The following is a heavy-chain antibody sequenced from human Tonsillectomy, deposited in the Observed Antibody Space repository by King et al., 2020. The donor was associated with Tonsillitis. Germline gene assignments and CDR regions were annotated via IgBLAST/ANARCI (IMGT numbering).Heavy chain of an antibody. Sequence: VQLVESGGGLVKPGGSLRLSCAASGFNLSDYYMTWIRQAPGKGLEWLSYISSSSGFTNYADSVKGRFTISRDNAKNSVFLHMNSLRAEDTAVYYCASNHPPCSTSCHMAYFFDPWGQGTLVTVSS. V-gene: IGHV3-11*06. J-gene: IGHJ5*02. CDR2: ISSSSGFT. CDR3: ASNHPPCSTSCHMAYFFDP. CDR1: GFNLSDYY. D-gene: IGHD2-2*02.